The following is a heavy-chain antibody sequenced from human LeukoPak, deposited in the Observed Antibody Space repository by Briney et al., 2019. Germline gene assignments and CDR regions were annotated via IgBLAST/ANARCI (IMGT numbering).Heavy chain of an antibody. CDR2: IYHSGTT. CDR3: ARVTYFYDGSGYVYYFDY. J-gene: IGHJ4*02. Sequence: SSETLSLTCTVSGGSIRSYYWSWIRQPPGKGLEWIGYIYHSGTTNYSPSLKSRVTISVDMSKNQFSLNLNSVTAADTAVYYCARVTYFYDGSGYVYYFDYWGQGALVTVSS. V-gene: IGHV4-59*12. CDR1: GGSIRSYY. D-gene: IGHD3-22*01.